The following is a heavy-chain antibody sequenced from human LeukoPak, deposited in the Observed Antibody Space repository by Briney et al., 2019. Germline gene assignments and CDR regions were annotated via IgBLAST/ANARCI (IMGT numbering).Heavy chain of an antibody. CDR1: GFTFSSYG. J-gene: IGHJ3*02. CDR3: ARALSGVLSAAVGGDAFDI. Sequence: GGSLRLSCAAPGFTFSSYGMHWVRQAPGKGLEWVAVIWYNGNYKYYADSVKGRFTISRDNSKSTLYLQMNSLGAEDTAVFYCARALSGVLSAAVGGDAFDIWGQGTMVTVSS. D-gene: IGHD3-16*01. V-gene: IGHV3-33*01. CDR2: IWYNGNYK.